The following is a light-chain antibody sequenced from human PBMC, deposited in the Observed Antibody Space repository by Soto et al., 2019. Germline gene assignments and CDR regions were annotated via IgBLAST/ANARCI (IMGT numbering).Light chain of an antibody. Sequence: ERLLRQSPATLSLSPGEGVTLSCGASQSMTTKLAWYQQKPGQAPRLLIHGAFTRATGIPDRFSGSGSGTDFTLTISRLEPEDFAVYYCQQYGSSPTWTFGQGTKVDIK. J-gene: IGKJ1*01. CDR3: QQYGSSPTWT. CDR2: GAF. CDR1: QSMTTK. V-gene: IGKV3-20*01.